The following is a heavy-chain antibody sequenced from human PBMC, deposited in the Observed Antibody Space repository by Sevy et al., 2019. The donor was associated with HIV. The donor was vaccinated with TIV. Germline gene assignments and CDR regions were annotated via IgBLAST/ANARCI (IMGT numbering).Heavy chain of an antibody. CDR1: GFTFTSYS. D-gene: IGHD6-6*01. J-gene: IGHJ6*03. Sequence: GGSLRLSCAASGFTFTSYSMNWVRQAPGKGLEWVSSISSISSYIYYADSVKGRFTISRDNAKNSLYLQMNSLRAEDTPVYYCARFQQLVNYYYYYMDVWGKGTTVTVSS. CDR3: ARFQQLVNYYYYYMDV. CDR2: ISSISSYI. V-gene: IGHV3-21*01.